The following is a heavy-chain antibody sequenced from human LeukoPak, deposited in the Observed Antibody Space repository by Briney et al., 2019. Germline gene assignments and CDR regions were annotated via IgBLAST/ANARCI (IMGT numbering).Heavy chain of an antibody. CDR1: GLTITDSD. Sequence: GGSLRLSCVASGLTITDSDFNWIRQAPGKGLEWLSTITRRSSNLYYADSVKGRFTTSRDDAKDSVYLQMENLRVEDTAIYYCARNIDSWRQPSLVTVSS. J-gene: IGHJ4*02. V-gene: IGHV3-69-1*02. CDR2: ITRRSSNL. D-gene: IGHD2/OR15-2a*01. CDR3: ARNIDS.